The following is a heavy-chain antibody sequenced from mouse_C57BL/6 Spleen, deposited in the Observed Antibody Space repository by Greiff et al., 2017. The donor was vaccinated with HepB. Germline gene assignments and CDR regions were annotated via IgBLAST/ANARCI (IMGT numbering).Heavy chain of an antibody. V-gene: IGHV5-4*01. J-gene: IGHJ1*03. Sequence: EVKLMESGGGLVKPGGSLKLSCAASGFTFSSYAMSWVRQTPEKRLEWVATISDGGSYTYYPDNVKGRVTISRDNAKNNLYLQMSHLKSEDTAMYYCARDHKSWYFDVWGTGTTVTVSS. CDR3: ARDHKSWYFDV. CDR1: GFTFSSYA. CDR2: ISDGGSYT.